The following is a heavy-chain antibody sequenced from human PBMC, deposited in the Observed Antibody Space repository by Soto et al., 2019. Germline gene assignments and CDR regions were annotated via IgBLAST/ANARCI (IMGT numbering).Heavy chain of an antibody. J-gene: IGHJ6*03. Sequence: QVQLQQWGAGLLKPSETLSLTCAVYGGSFSGYYWSWIRQPPGKGLEWIGEINHSGSTNYNPSLKSRVTLSVDTSKNQFSLKLSSVTAADTAVYYCARGRTYDFWSGYLSGYYMDVWGKGTTVTVAS. D-gene: IGHD3-3*01. CDR1: GGSFSGYY. CDR2: INHSGST. CDR3: ARGRTYDFWSGYLSGYYMDV. V-gene: IGHV4-34*01.